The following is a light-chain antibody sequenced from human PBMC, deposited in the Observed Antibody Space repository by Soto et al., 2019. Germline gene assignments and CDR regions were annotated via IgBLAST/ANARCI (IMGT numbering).Light chain of an antibody. J-gene: IGKJ1*01. V-gene: IGKV1-39*01. CDR1: QNINNY. Sequence: DIQMTQSPSSLSASVGDRVTIACRASQNINNYLNWYQQKPGKAPNLLIYAASSLQSGVPSRFSGSGSGTDFTLTISSLQPEDFATYYCQQSCDGPRTFGQGTKVEIK. CDR3: QQSCDGPRT. CDR2: AAS.